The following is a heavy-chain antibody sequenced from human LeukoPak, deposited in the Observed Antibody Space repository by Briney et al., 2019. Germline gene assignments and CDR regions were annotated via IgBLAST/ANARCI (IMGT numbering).Heavy chain of an antibody. J-gene: IGHJ4*02. CDR1: GFTFSSYS. CDR3: ARDRIAVAVSPIKY. Sequence: GGSLRLSCAASGFTFSSYSMNWVRQAPGKGLEWVSSISSSSSYIYYADSVKGRFTISRDSAKNSLYLQMNSLRAEDTAVYYCARDRIAVAVSPIKYWGQGTLVTVSS. CDR2: ISSSSSYI. V-gene: IGHV3-21*01. D-gene: IGHD6-19*01.